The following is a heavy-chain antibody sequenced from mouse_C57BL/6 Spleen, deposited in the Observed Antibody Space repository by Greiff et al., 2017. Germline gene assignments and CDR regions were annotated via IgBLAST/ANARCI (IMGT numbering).Heavy chain of an antibody. CDR2: IYPGDGDT. D-gene: IGHD3-2*02. J-gene: IGHJ2*01. V-gene: IGHV1-82*01. CDR1: GYAFSSSW. CDR3: ARCSSGYLPDY. Sequence: QVQLQQSGPELVKPGASVKISCKASGYAFSSSWMNWVKQRPGKGLEWIGRIYPGDGDTNYNGKFKGKATLTADKSSSTAYMQLSSRTSEDSAVYFCARCSSGYLPDYWGQGTTLTVSS.